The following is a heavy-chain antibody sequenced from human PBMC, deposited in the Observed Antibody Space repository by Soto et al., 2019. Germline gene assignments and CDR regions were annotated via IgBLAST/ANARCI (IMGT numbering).Heavy chain of an antibody. CDR3: ATIRDYYDSSGFDY. CDR1: GYTLTELS. J-gene: IGHJ4*02. Sequence: ASVKVSCKVSGYTLTELSMHWVRQAPGKGLEWMGGFDPEDGETIYAQKFQGRVTMTEDTSTDTAYMELSSLRSEDTAVYYCATIRDYYDSSGFDYWGQGTLVTVSS. D-gene: IGHD3-22*01. V-gene: IGHV1-24*01. CDR2: FDPEDGET.